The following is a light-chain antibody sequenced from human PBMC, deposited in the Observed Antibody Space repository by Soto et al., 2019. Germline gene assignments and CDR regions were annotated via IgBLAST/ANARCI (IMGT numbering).Light chain of an antibody. J-gene: IGKJ4*01. V-gene: IGKV1-5*03. CDR3: QQYNTYPLT. CDR1: QSISTW. Sequence: DIQMTQSPSTLSASVGDRVTITCRASQSISTWLAWYQQKAGKAPKLQIYKASSLEGGVPSRFSGRGSGTEFNITISSLQPDDFATYYCQQYNTYPLTFGGGTTVDIK. CDR2: KAS.